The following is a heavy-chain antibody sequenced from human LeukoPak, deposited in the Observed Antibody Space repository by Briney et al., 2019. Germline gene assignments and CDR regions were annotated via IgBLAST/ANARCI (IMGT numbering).Heavy chain of an antibody. J-gene: IGHJ4*02. CDR2: ISASGGST. CDR3: AKTLSGYNVYYY. V-gene: IGHV3-23*01. CDR1: GFTFSSYA. D-gene: IGHD3-3*01. Sequence: GGSLRLSCAASGFTFSSYAMSWVRQAPGKGLECVSAISASGGSTYYADSVKGRFTISRDNSKNTLSLQMNSLRVEDTAIYYCAKTLSGYNVYYYWGQGTLVTVSS.